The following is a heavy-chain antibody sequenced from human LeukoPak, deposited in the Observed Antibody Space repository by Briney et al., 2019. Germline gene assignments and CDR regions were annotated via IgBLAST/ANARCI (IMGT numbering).Heavy chain of an antibody. CDR3: ARDYYYGSGSYYNVFDY. CDR2: INVYNGIT. Sequence: GAPVKASGKASGYTFTSYGISWVRQAPGHRLKWRGWINVYNGITNYAQKLQGRVTLTTDTSTSTAYMDLRSLRSDDTAVYYCARDYYYGSGSYYNVFDYWGQGTLVTVSS. V-gene: IGHV1-18*01. J-gene: IGHJ4*02. CDR1: GYTFTSYG. D-gene: IGHD3-10*01.